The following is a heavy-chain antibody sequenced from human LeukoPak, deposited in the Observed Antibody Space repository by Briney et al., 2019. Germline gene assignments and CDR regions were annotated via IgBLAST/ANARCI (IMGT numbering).Heavy chain of an antibody. J-gene: IGHJ4*02. CDR3: ARLHSSSSNY. CDR2: INHSGST. V-gene: IGHV4-34*01. D-gene: IGHD6-6*01. Sequence: SETLSLTCAVYGGSFSGYYWSWIRQPPGKGLEWIGEINHSGSTNYNPSLKSRVTISVDTSKNQFSLKLSSVTAADTAVYYCARLHSSSSNYWGQGNLVTVSS. CDR1: GGSFSGYY.